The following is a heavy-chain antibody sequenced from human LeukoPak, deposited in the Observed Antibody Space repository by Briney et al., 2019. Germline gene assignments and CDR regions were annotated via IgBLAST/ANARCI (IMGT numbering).Heavy chain of an antibody. J-gene: IGHJ3*02. V-gene: IGHV7-4-1*02. CDR1: GYTFTGYY. CDR2: INTNTGNP. Sequence: ASVKVSCKASGYTFTGYYMHWVRQAPGQGLEWMGWINTNTGNPTYAQGFTGRFVFSLDTSVSTAYLQISSLKAEDTAVYYCAKGGGSPPGNDAFDIWGQGTMVTVSS. CDR3: AKGGGSPPGNDAFDI. D-gene: IGHD1-26*01.